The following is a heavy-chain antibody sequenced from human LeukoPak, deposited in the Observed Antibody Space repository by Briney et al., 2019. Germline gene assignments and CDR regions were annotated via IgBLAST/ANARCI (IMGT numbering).Heavy chain of an antibody. CDR1: GGSFSGYY. J-gene: IGHJ5*02. CDR2: INHSGST. V-gene: IGHV4-34*01. Sequence: SETLSLTCAVYGGSFSGYYWSWIRQPPGKGLEWIGEINHSGSTNYNPSLKGRVTISVDTSKNQFSLKLSPVTAADTAVYYCARDRRYCSGGSCYNWFDPWGQGTLVTVSS. D-gene: IGHD2-15*01. CDR3: ARDRRYCSGGSCYNWFDP.